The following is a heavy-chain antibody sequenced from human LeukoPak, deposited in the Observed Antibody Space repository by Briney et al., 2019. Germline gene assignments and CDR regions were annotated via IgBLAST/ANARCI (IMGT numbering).Heavy chain of an antibody. CDR1: GGSISSSSYY. Sequence: SETLSLTCTVSGGSISSSSYYWGWIRQPPGKGLEWIGSIYYSGSTYYNPSLKSRVTISVDTSKNQFSLKLSSVTAADTAVYYCARLGAVAGLPFDYWGQGTLVTVSS. D-gene: IGHD6-19*01. CDR2: IYYSGST. CDR3: ARLGAVAGLPFDY. J-gene: IGHJ4*02. V-gene: IGHV4-39*01.